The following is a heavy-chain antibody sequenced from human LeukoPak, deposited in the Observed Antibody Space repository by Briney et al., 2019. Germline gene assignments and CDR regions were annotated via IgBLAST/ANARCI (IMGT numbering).Heavy chain of an antibody. CDR1: GYTFTSYY. V-gene: IGHV1-46*01. CDR3: ARDIPLPDIVATAYPGYYFDY. Sequence: ASVKVSCKASGYTFTSYYMHWVRQAPGQGLEWMGIINASGGSTSYAQKFQGRVTMTRDMSTSTVYMELSSLRSEDTAVYYCARDIPLPDIVATAYPGYYFDYWGQGTLATVSS. J-gene: IGHJ4*02. CDR2: INASGGST. D-gene: IGHD5-12*01.